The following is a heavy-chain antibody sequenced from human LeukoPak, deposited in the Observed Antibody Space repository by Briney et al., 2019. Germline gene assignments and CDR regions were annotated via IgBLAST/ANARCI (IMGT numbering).Heavy chain of an antibody. Sequence: ASVKVSCKVSGYMFTNYGVSWVRQAPGQGLEWMGWISGHNGNTNYTQKLQGRVTMTTDTSTSTAYMELRSLRSDDTAVYYCARNQGGDFHYWGQGTLVTVSS. D-gene: IGHD3-16*01. CDR2: ISGHNGNT. CDR3: ARNQGGDFHY. V-gene: IGHV1-18*01. CDR1: GYMFTNYG. J-gene: IGHJ4*02.